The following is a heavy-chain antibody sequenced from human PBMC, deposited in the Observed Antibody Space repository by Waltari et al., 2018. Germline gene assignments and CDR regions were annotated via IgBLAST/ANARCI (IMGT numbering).Heavy chain of an antibody. CDR1: GGTFSSYA. J-gene: IGHJ4*02. CDR3: ARAPAAGDAYDFWSGYYRGFDY. V-gene: IGHV1-69*10. D-gene: IGHD3-3*01. CDR2: FIPILGIA. Sequence: QVQLVQSGAEVKKPGSSVKVSCKASGGTFSSYAISWVRQAPGQGLEWMGGFIPILGIANYAQKFQGRVTITADKSTSTAYMELSSLRSEDTAVYYCARAPAAGDAYDFWSGYYRGFDYWGQGTLVTVSS.